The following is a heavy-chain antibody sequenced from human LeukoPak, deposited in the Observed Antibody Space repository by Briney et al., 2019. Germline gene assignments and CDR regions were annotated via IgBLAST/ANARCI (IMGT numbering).Heavy chain of an antibody. V-gene: IGHV4-59*01. CDR3: AGENIATAGIDY. CDR2: IHYSAST. CDR1: GGSINTYY. D-gene: IGHD6-13*01. Sequence: SETLSLTCTVSGGSINTYYWSWIRQPPGKGLEWIGYIHYSASTNYNPSLKNRVTISVDTSKNQFSLKLSSVTAADTAVYYCAGENIATAGIDYWGQGTLVTVSS. J-gene: IGHJ4*02.